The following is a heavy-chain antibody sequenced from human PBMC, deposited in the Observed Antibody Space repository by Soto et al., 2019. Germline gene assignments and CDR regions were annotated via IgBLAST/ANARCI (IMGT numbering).Heavy chain of an antibody. J-gene: IGHJ4*02. CDR2: VSSYNGET. CDR3: ARDIGYCSANSQGWLDH. Sequence: QAQLVQSGPEVRKPGASVKVCCKASGYTFASYGITWLRQAPGQGLEWMGWVSSYNGETKYSQGHQDRVTMTTNTTKPTDYMKLRSLRSHDTHVYYCARDIGYCSANSQGWLDHWGQGTLVTASS. D-gene: IGHD2-15*01. V-gene: IGHV1-18*01. CDR1: GYTFASYG.